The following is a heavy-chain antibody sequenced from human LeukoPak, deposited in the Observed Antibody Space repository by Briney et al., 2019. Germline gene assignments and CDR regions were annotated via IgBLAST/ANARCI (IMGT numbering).Heavy chain of an antibody. CDR3: ARLRLFPDYFDY. Sequence: PSETLSLTCTVSGGSISSCYWSWIRQPPGKGLEWIGYISYSGSTKYIPSLKSRVTISVDTSKNQFSLKLSSVTAADTAVYYCARLRLFPDYFDYWGQGTLVTVSS. V-gene: IGHV4-59*01. CDR2: ISYSGST. CDR1: GGSISSCY. J-gene: IGHJ4*02. D-gene: IGHD3-10*02.